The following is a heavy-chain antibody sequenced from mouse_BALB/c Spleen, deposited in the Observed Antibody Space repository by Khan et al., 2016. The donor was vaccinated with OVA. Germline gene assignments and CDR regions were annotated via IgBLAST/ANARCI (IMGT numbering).Heavy chain of an antibody. CDR2: ISSGGDYT. Sequence: EVELVESGGDLVKPGGSLKLSCAASGFTFSTYSMSWVRQTPDKRLEWVATISSGGDYTYYPDSVKGRFIISRDNAKNTLYLQMSSLKSEDTAMYYCARHLYGAFAYWGQGTLVTVSA. J-gene: IGHJ3*01. D-gene: IGHD1-1*02. V-gene: IGHV5-6*01. CDR3: ARHLYGAFAY. CDR1: GFTFSTYS.